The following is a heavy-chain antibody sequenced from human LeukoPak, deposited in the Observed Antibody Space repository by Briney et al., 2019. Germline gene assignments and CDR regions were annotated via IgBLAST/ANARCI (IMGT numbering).Heavy chain of an antibody. CDR2: ISSSGGTI. Sequence: KTGGSLRLSCAASGFTFSDYYMNWIRQAPGKGLEWVSYISSSGGTIYYADSVKGRFTISRDNAKNSLYLQMNSLRAEDTAVYYCARDDDSSSWEFDSWGQGTLVTVSS. V-gene: IGHV3-11*01. CDR1: GFTFSDYY. CDR3: ARDDDSSSWEFDS. D-gene: IGHD6-13*01. J-gene: IGHJ4*02.